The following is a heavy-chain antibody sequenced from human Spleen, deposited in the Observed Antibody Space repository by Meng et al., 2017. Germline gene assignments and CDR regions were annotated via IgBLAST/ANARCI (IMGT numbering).Heavy chain of an antibody. Sequence: QGQLVHFGSELKKPGASLKVSCKASGYTFTSYAMNWVRQAPGQGLEWMGWMTTNTGKPMYDQGFTGRFVFSLDTSVSTTYLQISSLKAEDTAVYYCARSRRFGDYEYFEYWGHGNLV. J-gene: IGHJ1*01. D-gene: IGHD4-17*01. CDR2: MTTNTGKP. V-gene: IGHV7-4-1*02. CDR1: GYTFTSYA. CDR3: ARSRRFGDYEYFEY.